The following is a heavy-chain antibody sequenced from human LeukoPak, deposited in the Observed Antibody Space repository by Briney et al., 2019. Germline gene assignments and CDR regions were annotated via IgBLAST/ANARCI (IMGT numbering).Heavy chain of an antibody. D-gene: IGHD4-11*01. V-gene: IGHV3-30*03. Sequence: GGSLRLSCAASGFTFSSYGMHWVRQAPGKGLEWVALISYDGSNKYYADSVKGRFTISRDNSKNTLYLQMNSLRAEDTAVYYCAYSNYLGNFDYWGQGTLVTVSS. CDR2: ISYDGSNK. CDR3: AYSNYLGNFDY. CDR1: GFTFSSYG. J-gene: IGHJ4*02.